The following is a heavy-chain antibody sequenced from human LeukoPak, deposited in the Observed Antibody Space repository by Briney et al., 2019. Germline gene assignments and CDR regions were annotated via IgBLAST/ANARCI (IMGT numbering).Heavy chain of an antibody. D-gene: IGHD2-2*01. CDR3: AREYRYCSSTSCLSYYYYMDV. CDR1: GYTFTSYY. V-gene: IGHV1-46*01. CDR2: INPSGGST. Sequence: ASVKVSCKASGYTFTSYYMHWVRQAPGQGLEWMGIINPSGGSTSYAQKFQGRVTITADESTSTAYMELRSLRSDDTAVYYCAREYRYCSSTSCLSYYYYMDVWGKGTTVTVSS. J-gene: IGHJ6*03.